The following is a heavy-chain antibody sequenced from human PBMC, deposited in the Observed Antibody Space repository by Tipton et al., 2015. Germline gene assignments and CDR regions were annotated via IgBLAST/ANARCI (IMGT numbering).Heavy chain of an antibody. D-gene: IGHD5-12*01. Sequence: SLRLSCAASGFSFDDYAMHWVRQGPGKGLEWVSGISWNSGSIGYGDSVKGRFTISRDNAKNSLYLQMNSLRAEDTALYYCVKESPGGLQYFHHGDQGTLVTVSS. CDR3: VKESPGGLQYFHH. CDR2: ISWNSGSI. V-gene: IGHV3-9*01. J-gene: IGHJ1*01. CDR1: GFSFDDYA.